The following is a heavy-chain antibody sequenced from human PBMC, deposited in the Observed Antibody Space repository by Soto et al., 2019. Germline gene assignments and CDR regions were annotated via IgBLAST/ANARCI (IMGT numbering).Heavy chain of an antibody. CDR2: ISYDGSNK. Sequence: SLRLSCAASGFTLSSYSMHWVRQAPGKGLEWVAVISYDGSNKYYADSVKGRFSISRDNSKNTLYLKMNSLRAEDTAVYYCARSRYYFDYWGQGTLVTVSS. CDR1: GFTLSSYS. D-gene: IGHD3-16*02. V-gene: IGHV3-30-3*01. J-gene: IGHJ4*02. CDR3: ARSRYYFDY.